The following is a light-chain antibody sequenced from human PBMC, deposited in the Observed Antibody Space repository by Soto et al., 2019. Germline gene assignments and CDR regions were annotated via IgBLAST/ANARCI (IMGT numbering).Light chain of an antibody. CDR1: SSNIGAGYD. V-gene: IGLV1-40*01. J-gene: IGLJ1*01. CDR3: QSYDSSLSGYV. CDR2: NNN. Sequence: QSVLTQPPSVSGAPGQRVTISCTGSSSNIGAGYDVHWYQQLPGTAPKLLIYNNNNRPSGVPDRFSGSKSGTSASLAITGLQAEVEADYYCQSYDSSLSGYVFGTGTKVTVL.